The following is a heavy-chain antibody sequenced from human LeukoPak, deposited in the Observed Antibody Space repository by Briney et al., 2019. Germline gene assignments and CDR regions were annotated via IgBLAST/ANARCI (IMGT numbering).Heavy chain of an antibody. CDR1: GDTINNNNYY. J-gene: IGHJ3*02. Sequence: SETLSLTCTVSGDTINNNNYYWGWIRQPPGKGLEWIGNIYYNGRTYYSPSLKSRGTISVDTSNNQFSLKLSSVTAADTAVYYCARITDRTIFGEIMHGFDIWGQGTPVTVSS. V-gene: IGHV4-39*01. CDR3: ARITDRTIFGEIMHGFDI. D-gene: IGHD3-3*01. CDR2: IYYNGRT.